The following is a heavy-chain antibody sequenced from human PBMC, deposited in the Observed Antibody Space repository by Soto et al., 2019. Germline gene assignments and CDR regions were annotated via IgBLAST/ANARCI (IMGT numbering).Heavy chain of an antibody. J-gene: IGHJ1*01. Sequence: QVQLVESGGGVVQPGRSLRLSCAASGFTFSSYGMHWVRQAPGKGLEWVAVISYDGSNKYYADSVKGRFTISRDNSKNTLYLQMNSLRAEDTAVYYCAKVAWGSSWPEYLQHWGQGTLVTVSS. CDR1: GFTFSSYG. V-gene: IGHV3-30*18. CDR2: ISYDGSNK. CDR3: AKVAWGSSWPEYLQH. D-gene: IGHD6-13*01.